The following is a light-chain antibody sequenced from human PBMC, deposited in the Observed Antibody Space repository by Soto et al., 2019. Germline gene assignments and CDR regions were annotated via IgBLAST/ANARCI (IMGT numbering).Light chain of an antibody. Sequence: DIQMTQSPSSLSASVGDRVTITCRASQSISSYLNWYQQKPEKAPKLLIYAASSLQSGVPSRFSGSGSVTDFTLTISGLQTEDFATYYCQQSYSTPPYTFGQGTKLEIK. CDR2: AAS. V-gene: IGKV1-39*01. CDR1: QSISSY. CDR3: QQSYSTPPYT. J-gene: IGKJ2*01.